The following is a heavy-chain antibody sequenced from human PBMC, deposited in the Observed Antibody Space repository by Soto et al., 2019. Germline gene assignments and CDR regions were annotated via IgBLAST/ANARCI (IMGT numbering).Heavy chain of an antibody. Sequence: EVQLVESGGGLVKPGGSLRLSCAASGFTFSSYSMNWVRQAPGKGLEWVSSISSSSSYIYYADSVKGRFTISRDNAKNSLYLQMNSLRAEDTVVYYCARDSWDYAPSFDYWGQGTLVTVSS. CDR2: ISSSSSYI. V-gene: IGHV3-21*01. CDR1: GFTFSSYS. J-gene: IGHJ4*02. CDR3: ARDSWDYAPSFDY. D-gene: IGHD4-17*01.